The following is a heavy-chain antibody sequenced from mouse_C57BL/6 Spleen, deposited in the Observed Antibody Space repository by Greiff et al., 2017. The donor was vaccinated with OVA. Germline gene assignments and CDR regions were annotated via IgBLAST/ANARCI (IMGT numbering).Heavy chain of an antibody. D-gene: IGHD2-5*01. Sequence: VKLMESGPELVKPGASVKISCKASGYAFSSSWMNWVKQRPGKGLEWIGRIYPGDGDTNYNGKFKGKATLTADKSSSTAYMQLSSLTSEDSAVYCFASDYSNPAWFAYWGQGTLVTVSA. CDR1: GYAFSSSW. V-gene: IGHV1-82*01. CDR2: IYPGDGDT. J-gene: IGHJ3*01. CDR3: ASDYSNPAWFAY.